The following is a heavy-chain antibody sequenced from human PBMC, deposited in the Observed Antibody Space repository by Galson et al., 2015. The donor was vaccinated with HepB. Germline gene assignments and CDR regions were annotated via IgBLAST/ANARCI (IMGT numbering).Heavy chain of an antibody. CDR2: IRSKANSYAT. CDR1: GFTFSGSA. D-gene: IGHD6-19*01. Sequence: SLRLSCAASGFTFSGSAMHWVRQASGKGLEWVGRIRSKANSYATAYAASVKGRFTISRDDSQNTAFLQMNSLKTEDTAVYYCTRSYSSGWYRNHDAFDIWGQGTMVTVSS. CDR3: TRSYSSGWYRNHDAFDI. V-gene: IGHV3-73*01. J-gene: IGHJ3*02.